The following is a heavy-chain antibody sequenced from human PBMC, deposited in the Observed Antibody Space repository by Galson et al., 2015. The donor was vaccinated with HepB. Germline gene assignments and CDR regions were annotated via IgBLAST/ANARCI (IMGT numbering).Heavy chain of an antibody. Sequence: SLRLSCAASGFTFSNAWMSWVRQAPGKGLEWVGRIKSKTDGGTTDYAAPVKDRFTISRDDSKNTAYLQMNSLKTEDTAVYYCTSHIWSGYPYFDYWGQGTLVTVSS. CDR1: GFTFSNAW. D-gene: IGHD3-3*02. V-gene: IGHV3-15*01. J-gene: IGHJ4*02. CDR3: TSHIWSGYPYFDY. CDR2: IKSKTDGGTT.